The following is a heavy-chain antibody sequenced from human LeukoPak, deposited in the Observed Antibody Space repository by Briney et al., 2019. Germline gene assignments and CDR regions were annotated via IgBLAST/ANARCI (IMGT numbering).Heavy chain of an antibody. V-gene: IGHV4-4*09. Sequence: SETLSLTCTVSGGSINTYYWSWIRQPPGKGLEWIGYIYFSGSTDYKPSLRSRVTISLDTSKNQFSLRLSSVTAADTAVYYCARSYNNADYFYYGMDVWGQGTTVTVSS. CDR3: ARSYNNADYFYYGMDV. D-gene: IGHD5-24*01. CDR1: GGSINTYY. CDR2: IYFSGST. J-gene: IGHJ6*02.